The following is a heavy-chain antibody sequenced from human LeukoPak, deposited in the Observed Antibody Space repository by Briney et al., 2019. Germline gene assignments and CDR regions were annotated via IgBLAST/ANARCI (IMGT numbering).Heavy chain of an antibody. CDR3: ARAGSVTIFPFDY. D-gene: IGHD3-3*01. V-gene: IGHV4-38-2*01. Sequence: SETLFLTCAVSGYSISSGCYWGWIRQPPGKGLEWIGSIYHSGSTYYNPSLKSRVTISVDTSKNQFSLKLSSVTAADTAVYYCARAGSVTIFPFDYWGQGTLVTVSS. J-gene: IGHJ4*02. CDR2: IYHSGST. CDR1: GYSISSGCY.